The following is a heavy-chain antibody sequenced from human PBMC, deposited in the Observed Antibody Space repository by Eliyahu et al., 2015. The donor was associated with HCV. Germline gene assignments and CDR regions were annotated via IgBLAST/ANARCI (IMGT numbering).Heavy chain of an antibody. J-gene: IGHJ6*02. V-gene: IGHV1-18*01. CDR2: ISAYNGNT. CDR3: ARTREGSWGSYYYGMDV. Sequence: KASGYTFTSYGISWVRQAPGQGLEWMGWISAYNGNTNYAQKLQGRVTMTTDTSTSTAYMELRSLRSDDTAVYYCARTREGSWGSYYYGMDVWGQGTTVTVSS. D-gene: IGHD1-26*01. CDR1: GYTFTSYG.